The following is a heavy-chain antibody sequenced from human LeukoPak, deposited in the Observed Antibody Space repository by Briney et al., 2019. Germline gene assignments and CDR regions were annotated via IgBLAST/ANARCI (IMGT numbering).Heavy chain of an antibody. J-gene: IGHJ6*02. CDR1: GFTFSSYA. D-gene: IGHD3-10*01. CDR3: TRDRQGPKLYEMHV. V-gene: IGHV3-23*01. CDR2: IRNSGGTT. Sequence: PGGSLRLSCVASGFTFSSYAMSWVRQAPGKGLEWVSMIRNSGGTTDYADSVRGRFTISRGTSRNTVYLQMNSLRAEDTAVYSCTRDRQGPKLYEMHVWGQGTTVTVSS.